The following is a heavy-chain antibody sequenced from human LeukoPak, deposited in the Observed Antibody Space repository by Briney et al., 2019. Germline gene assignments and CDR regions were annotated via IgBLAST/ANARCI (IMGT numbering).Heavy chain of an antibody. D-gene: IGHD2-2*01. V-gene: IGHV3-21*01. CDR1: GFTFSSYS. Sequence: GGSLRLSCAASGFTFSSYSMNWVRQAPGKGLEWVSSISSSSSYIYYADSVKGRFTISRDNAKNSLYLQMNSLRAEDTAVYYCASNTDCSGTSCHYGMDVWGQGTTVTVSS. CDR2: ISSSSSYI. J-gene: IGHJ6*02. CDR3: ASNTDCSGTSCHYGMDV.